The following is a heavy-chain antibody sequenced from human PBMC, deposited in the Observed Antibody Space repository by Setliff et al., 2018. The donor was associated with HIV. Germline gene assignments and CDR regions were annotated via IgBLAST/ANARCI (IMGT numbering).Heavy chain of an antibody. J-gene: IGHJ6*03. Sequence: SETLSLTCFVSGYSISTAYYWGWLRQPPGKGPELIGTIYHTGTTYYNPSLKSRVTISVDTSKNQFYLKLSSVTAADTAVYYCARGLELNGLLYYYYYRGVWGRGTTVTVSS. V-gene: IGHV4-38-2*02. D-gene: IGHD1-26*01. CDR2: IYHTGTT. CDR1: GYSISTAYY. CDR3: ARGLELNGLLYYYYYRGV.